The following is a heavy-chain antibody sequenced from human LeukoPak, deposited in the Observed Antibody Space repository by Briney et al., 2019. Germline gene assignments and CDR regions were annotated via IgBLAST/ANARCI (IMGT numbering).Heavy chain of an antibody. V-gene: IGHV1-24*01. CDR2: FDPEDGET. CDR3: ATPSVVVPAAMFYYYGMDV. CDR1: GYTLTELS. J-gene: IGHJ6*02. D-gene: IGHD2-2*01. Sequence: ASVKVSCKVSGYTLTELSMHWVRQAPGKGLEWMGGFDPEDGETIYAQKIQGRVTMTEDTSTDTAYMELSSLRSEDTAVYYCATPSVVVPAAMFYYYGMDVWGQGTTVTVSS.